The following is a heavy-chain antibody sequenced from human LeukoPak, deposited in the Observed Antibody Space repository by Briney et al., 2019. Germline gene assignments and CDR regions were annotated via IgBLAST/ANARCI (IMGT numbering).Heavy chain of an antibody. CDR3: ARGRGSGHKENWFDP. Sequence: APVKVSCKASGYTFTTYDINWVRQATGQGLEWMGWMNPNSGNTGYAQKFQGRVTMTRNTSITTAYMELSSLRPEDTAVYYCARGRGSGHKENWFDPWGQGTLVTVSS. V-gene: IGHV1-8*01. D-gene: IGHD6-19*01. CDR2: MNPNSGNT. CDR1: GYTFTTYD. J-gene: IGHJ5*02.